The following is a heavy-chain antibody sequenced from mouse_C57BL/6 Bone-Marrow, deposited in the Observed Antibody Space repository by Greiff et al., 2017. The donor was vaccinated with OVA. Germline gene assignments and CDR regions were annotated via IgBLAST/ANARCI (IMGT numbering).Heavy chain of an antibody. J-gene: IGHJ4*01. Sequence: QVQLKQPGAELVKPGASVKLSCKASGYTFTSYWMHWVKQRPGQGLEWIGMIHPNSGSTNYNEKFKSKATLTVDKSSSTAYMQLSSLTSEDAAVYYCARKLTGTGAMDYWGQGTSVTVSS. D-gene: IGHD4-1*01. V-gene: IGHV1-64*01. CDR1: GYTFTSYW. CDR3: ARKLTGTGAMDY. CDR2: IHPNSGST.